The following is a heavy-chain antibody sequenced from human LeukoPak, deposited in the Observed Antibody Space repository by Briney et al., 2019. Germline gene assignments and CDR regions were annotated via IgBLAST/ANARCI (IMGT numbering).Heavy chain of an antibody. Sequence: ASAKVSCKASGYSFTSYVIICVREAPGPGRGCMGWISAYNVNTNYAQKLQCRVTMTTDTSTSTAYLELRSVRSDDTAVYYCARDQGNFDYWGQGTLVTVSS. CDR2: ISAYNVNT. J-gene: IGHJ4*02. V-gene: IGHV1-18*01. CDR3: ARDQGNFDY. CDR1: GYSFTSYV.